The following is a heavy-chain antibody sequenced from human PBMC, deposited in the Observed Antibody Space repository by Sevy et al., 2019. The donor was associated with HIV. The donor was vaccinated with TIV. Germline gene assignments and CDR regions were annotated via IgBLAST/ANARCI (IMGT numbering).Heavy chain of an antibody. CDR3: AGGDTPMITDLDY. J-gene: IGHJ4*02. D-gene: IGHD3-16*01. CDR2: ITSGGAT. V-gene: IGHV3-23*01. Sequence: GGSLRLSCAASGLTFTTNAMSWVRQAPGKVLEWVAGITSGGATYYEDSVKGRFTVSRDNSKNTLYLQLNSLRADDTAVFYCAGGDTPMITDLDYWGQGTLVTVSS. CDR1: GLTFTTNA.